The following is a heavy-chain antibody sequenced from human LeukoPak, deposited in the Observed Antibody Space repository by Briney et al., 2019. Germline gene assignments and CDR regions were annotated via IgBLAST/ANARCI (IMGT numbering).Heavy chain of an antibody. CDR2: ISAYNGNT. V-gene: IGHV1-18*01. J-gene: IGHJ4*02. D-gene: IGHD2-2*01. Sequence: GASVKVSRKASGYTFTSYGISWVRQAPGQGLEWMGWISAYNGNTNYAQKLQGRVTMTTDTSTSTAYMELRSLRSDDTAVYYCARDLGRLVPAASGYWGQGTLVTVSS. CDR3: ARDLGRLVPAASGY. CDR1: GYTFTSYG.